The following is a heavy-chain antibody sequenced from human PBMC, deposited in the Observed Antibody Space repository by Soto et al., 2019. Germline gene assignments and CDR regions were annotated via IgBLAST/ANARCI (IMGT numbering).Heavy chain of an antibody. CDR1: GGSISSGDYY. CDR3: ARWGGYYRVYFDY. D-gene: IGHD3-3*01. V-gene: IGHV4-30-4*01. CDR2: IYYSGST. J-gene: IGHJ4*02. Sequence: PSETLSLTCTVSGGSISSGDYYWSWIRQPPGKGLERIGYIYYSGSTYYNPSLKSRVTISVDTSKNQFSPKLSSVTAADTAVYYCARWGGYYRVYFDYWGQGTLVTVSS.